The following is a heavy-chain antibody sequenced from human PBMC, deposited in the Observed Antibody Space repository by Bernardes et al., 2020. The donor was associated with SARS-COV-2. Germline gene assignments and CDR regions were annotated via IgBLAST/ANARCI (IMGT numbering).Heavy chain of an antibody. CDR1: GYSISSTSS. V-gene: IGHV4-38-2*02. D-gene: IGHD3-10*01. J-gene: IGHJ4*02. Sequence: SETLSLTCGVSGYSISSTSSWGWIRQPPGKGLEWIGDIYHSGSTHYNPSLKSRVTMSVDTSKNQFSLKLTSVTAADTAVYYCAREKWDYGSGTFDYWGQGTLVTVSS. CDR3: AREKWDYGSGTFDY. CDR2: IYHSGST.